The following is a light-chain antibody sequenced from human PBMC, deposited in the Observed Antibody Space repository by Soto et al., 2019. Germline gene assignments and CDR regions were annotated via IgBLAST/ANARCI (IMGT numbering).Light chain of an antibody. CDR3: QQYNNYWT. V-gene: IGKV1-5*03. J-gene: IGKJ1*01. Sequence: DLQMTQSPSTLSASVGDRVTITCRASQSISYWLAWYQQKPGKAPNLLIYKASSLESGVPSRFSGSGSGTEFTLTISSLQPDDFATYYCQQYNNYWTSGQGTKVEIK. CDR1: QSISYW. CDR2: KAS.